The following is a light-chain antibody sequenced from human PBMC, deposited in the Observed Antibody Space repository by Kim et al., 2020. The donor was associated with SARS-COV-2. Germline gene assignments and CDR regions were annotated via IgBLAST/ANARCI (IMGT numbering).Light chain of an antibody. J-gene: IGLJ3*02. CDR1: SSNIGSNT. V-gene: IGLV1-44*01. CDR3: AAWDDSLNGPV. CDR2: SNN. Sequence: ELTQPPSASGTPGQRVTISCSGSSSNIGSNTVNWYQQLPGTAPKLLIYSNNQRPSGVPDRFSGSKSGTSASLAISGLQSEDEADYYCAAWDDSLNGPVFGGGIQLTVL.